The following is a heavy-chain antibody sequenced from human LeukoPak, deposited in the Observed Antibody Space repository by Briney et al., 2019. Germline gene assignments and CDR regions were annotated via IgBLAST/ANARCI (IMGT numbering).Heavy chain of an antibody. V-gene: IGHV3-53*01. CDR1: GFTLSSNY. Sequence: SGGSLRLSCAASGFTLSSNYMSWVRQAPGKGLEWVSVIYSGGSTYYADSVKGRFTISRDNSKNTLYLQMNSLRAEDTAVYYCARGGYEFWSGYFDPWGQGTLVTVSS. CDR3: ARGGYEFWSGYFDP. CDR2: IYSGGST. D-gene: IGHD3-3*01. J-gene: IGHJ5*02.